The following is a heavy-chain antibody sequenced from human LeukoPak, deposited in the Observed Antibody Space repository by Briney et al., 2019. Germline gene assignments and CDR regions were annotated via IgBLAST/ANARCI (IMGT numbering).Heavy chain of an antibody. J-gene: IGHJ6*04. CDR3: ARDDGDV. CDR1: GFTFSNYW. Sequence: GGSLRPSCVSSGFTFSNYWMKWVRQAPGKGLEWVASINEDGSGKFSVGSVKDRITISRDNTRNSLDLQINSLTVEDTAIYYCARDDGDVWGTETTVTVSS. V-gene: IGHV3-7*01. CDR2: INEDGSGK.